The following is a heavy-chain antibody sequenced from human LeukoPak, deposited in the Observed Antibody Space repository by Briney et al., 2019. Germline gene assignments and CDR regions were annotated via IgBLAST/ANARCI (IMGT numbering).Heavy chain of an antibody. CDR2: IYSGGST. D-gene: IGHD3-22*01. J-gene: IGHJ4*02. Sequence: GGSLRLSCAASGFTVSSNYMSWVRQAPGKGLEWGSVIYSGGSTYYADSVLGRVTISSDNSKNTLYLQMNRLRAEDTAVYYCAREVPYYYDSSGYYVGWGQGALVTVSS. CDR1: GFTVSSNY. V-gene: IGHV3-53*01. CDR3: AREVPYYYDSSGYYVG.